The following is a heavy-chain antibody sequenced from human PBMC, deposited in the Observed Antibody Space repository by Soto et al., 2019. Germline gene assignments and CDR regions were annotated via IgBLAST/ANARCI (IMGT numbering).Heavy chain of an antibody. Sequence: VFSKESGPVLVKPTETLTLTCTVSGFSLSNGKVGVSWIRQPPGKALEWLAHIFSNDEKSYRTSLKSRLTISEDTSKSQVVLTMTNVDPVDTATYYCARILFGRSVAGGYFYMDVWGKGTTVTVSS. CDR2: IFSNDEK. CDR3: ARILFGRSVAGGYFYMDV. V-gene: IGHV2-26*01. D-gene: IGHD6-19*01. J-gene: IGHJ6*03. CDR1: GFSLSNGKVG.